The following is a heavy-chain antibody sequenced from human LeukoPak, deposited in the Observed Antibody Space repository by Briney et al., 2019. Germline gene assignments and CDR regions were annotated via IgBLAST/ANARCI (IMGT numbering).Heavy chain of an antibody. CDR2: IYYTGST. CDR1: GGSISSYY. J-gene: IGHJ6*03. CDR3: AWSSDFRYYYYYMDV. V-gene: IGHV4-59*01. D-gene: IGHD3-3*01. Sequence: SETLSLTCTVSGGSISSYYWTWIRQPPGKGLEWIGYIYYTGSTNYNPSPKSRATISVATSKNQFSLKLSSVTAADTAVYYCAWSSDFRYYYYYMDVWGKGTTVTVSS.